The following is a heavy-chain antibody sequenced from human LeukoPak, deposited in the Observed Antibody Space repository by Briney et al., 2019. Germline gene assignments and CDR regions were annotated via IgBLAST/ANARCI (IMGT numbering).Heavy chain of an antibody. CDR2: IYYSGST. Sequence: PSETLSLTCTVSGGSISSSNYYWGWIRQPPGKGLEWIGNIYYSGSTYYNPSLKSRVTISVDTSKNQFSLKLSSVTAADTAVYYCARGRYDFWSGYYLGGRYFQHWGQGTLVTVSS. V-gene: IGHV4-39*07. CDR1: GGSISSSNYY. J-gene: IGHJ1*01. D-gene: IGHD3-3*01. CDR3: ARGRYDFWSGYYLGGRYFQH.